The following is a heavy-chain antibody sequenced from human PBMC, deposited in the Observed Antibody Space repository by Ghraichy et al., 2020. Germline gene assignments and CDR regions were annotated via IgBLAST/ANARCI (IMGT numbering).Heavy chain of an antibody. CDR3: AKDQVQISATTYNWFKP. CDR2: ISYNSGRT. Sequence: GESLNISCAASGFTFSNYAMSWVRQAPGKGLEWVSSISYNSGRTNYVGSVKGRFTISRDNSMQTLHLQMNSLRVEDTAIYFCAKDQVQISATTYNWFKPWGQGTLVTVSS. CDR1: GFTFSNYA. D-gene: IGHD4-11*01. J-gene: IGHJ5*02. V-gene: IGHV3-23*01.